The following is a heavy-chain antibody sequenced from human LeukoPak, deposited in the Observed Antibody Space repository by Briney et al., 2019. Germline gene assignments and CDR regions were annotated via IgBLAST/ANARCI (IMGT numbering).Heavy chain of an antibody. Sequence: GASVKVSCKVSGYTLTELSMHWVRQAPGKGLEWKGGFDPEDGETIYAQKFQGRVTMTEDTSTDTAYMELSSLRSEDTAVYYCATAANPPGTLIAAAAHDAFDIWGQGTMVTVSS. CDR1: GYTLTELS. CDR2: FDPEDGET. J-gene: IGHJ3*02. V-gene: IGHV1-24*01. D-gene: IGHD6-13*01. CDR3: ATAANPPGTLIAAAAHDAFDI.